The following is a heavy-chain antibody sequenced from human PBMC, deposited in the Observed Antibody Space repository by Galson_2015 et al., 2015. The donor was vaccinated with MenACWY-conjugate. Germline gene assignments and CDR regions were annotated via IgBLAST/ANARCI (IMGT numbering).Heavy chain of an antibody. J-gene: IGHJ3*02. CDR2: IHYSGGT. D-gene: IGHD3-16*01. V-gene: IGHV4-39*01. CDR3: SRRQPRDIGAGFDI. Sequence: IGNIHYSGGTYFHPSFKTRVITSVDTSKNQFSLKLTSATAADTAVYYCSRRQPRDIGAGFDIWGQGTMSPSLQ.